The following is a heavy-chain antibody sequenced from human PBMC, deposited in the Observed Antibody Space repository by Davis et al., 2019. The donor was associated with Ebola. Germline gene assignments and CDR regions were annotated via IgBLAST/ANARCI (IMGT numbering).Heavy chain of an antibody. J-gene: IGHJ4*02. CDR1: GFSLSTSGVG. D-gene: IGHD3-3*01. CDR3: ARIPWGDFWSWRRGDFDY. CDR2: IYWNDDK. V-gene: IGHV2-5*01. Sequence: SGPTLVKPTQTLTLTCTFSGFSLSTSGVGVGWIRQPPGKALEWLALIYWNDDKRYSPSLKSRLTITKDTSKNQVVLTITNMDPVETATYYCARIPWGDFWSWRRGDFDYWGQGTLVTVSS.